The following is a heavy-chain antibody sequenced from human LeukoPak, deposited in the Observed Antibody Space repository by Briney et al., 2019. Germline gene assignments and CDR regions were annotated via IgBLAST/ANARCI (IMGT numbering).Heavy chain of an antibody. CDR3: ATSQQRGYSYGRLDY. V-gene: IGHV1-69*01. CDR1: GGTFSSYA. CDR2: IIPIFGTA. Sequence: ASVKVSCKSSGGTFSSYAISWVRQAPGQGLEWMGGIIPIFGTANYAQKFQGRVTITADESTSTAYMELSSLRSEDTAVYYCATSQQRGYSYGRLDYWGQGTLVTVSS. D-gene: IGHD5-18*01. J-gene: IGHJ4*02.